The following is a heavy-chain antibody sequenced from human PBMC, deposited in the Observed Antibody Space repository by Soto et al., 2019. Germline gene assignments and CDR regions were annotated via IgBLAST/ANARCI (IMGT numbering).Heavy chain of an antibody. CDR3: ARIQQYYDILTGYYMVSPFDY. Sequence: GASVKVSCKASGYTFTSCGISWVRQAPGQRLEWMGWVSAYNGNTNYAQKLQGRVTMTTDTSTSTAYIELRSLRSDVTAVYYCARIQQYYDILTGYYMVSPFDYWGQGTLVTVSS. D-gene: IGHD3-9*01. CDR2: VSAYNGNT. V-gene: IGHV1-18*01. J-gene: IGHJ4*02. CDR1: GYTFTSCG.